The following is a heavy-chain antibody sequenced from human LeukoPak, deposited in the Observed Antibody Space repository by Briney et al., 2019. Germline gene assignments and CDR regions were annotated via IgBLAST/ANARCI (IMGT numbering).Heavy chain of an antibody. CDR2: IYTRGST. CDR3: ARGVGGYCSGGSCYSGPNWFDP. V-gene: IGHV4-61*02. CDR1: GGSISSGSYY. J-gene: IGHJ5*02. D-gene: IGHD2-15*01. Sequence: SETLSLTCTVSGGSISSGSYYWSWIRQPAGKGLEWIGRIYTRGSTNYNPSLKSRVSILVGTSKKQFSLKLSSVTAADTAVYYCARGVGGYCSGGSCYSGPNWFDPWGQGTLVTVSS.